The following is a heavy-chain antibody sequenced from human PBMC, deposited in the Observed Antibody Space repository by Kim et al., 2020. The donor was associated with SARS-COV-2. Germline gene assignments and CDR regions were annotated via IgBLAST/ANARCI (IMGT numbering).Heavy chain of an antibody. J-gene: IGHJ6*02. Sequence: GGSLRLSCAASEFTFSSFGMKWVRQSPGKGLEWVSSIGSGSGYTHYADFAKGRFTISRDNAKNSLYLQMNSLRAEDTAVYYCARAIAVAANKYYYGMDVWGQGTTVTVSS. CDR1: EFTFSSFG. D-gene: IGHD6-19*01. CDR3: ARAIAVAANKYYYGMDV. V-gene: IGHV3-21*01. CDR2: IGSGSGYT.